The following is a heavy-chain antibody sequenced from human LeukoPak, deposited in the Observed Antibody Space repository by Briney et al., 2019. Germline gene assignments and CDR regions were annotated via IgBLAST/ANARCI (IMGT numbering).Heavy chain of an antibody. D-gene: IGHD3-3*01. V-gene: IGHV4-59*01. CDR2: IYYSGST. CDR1: GDSISSYS. J-gene: IGHJ5*02. CDR3: ARIGVASGLT. Sequence: SETLSLTCTVSGDSISSYSWSWIRQPPGKGLEWIGYIYYSGSTNYNPSLKSRVTISVDTSKNQFSLKLSSVTAADTAVYYCARIGVASGLTWGQGTLVTVSS.